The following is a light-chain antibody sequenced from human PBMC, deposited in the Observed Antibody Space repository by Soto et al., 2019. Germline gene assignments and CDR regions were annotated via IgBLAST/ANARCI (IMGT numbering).Light chain of an antibody. V-gene: IGKV1-39*01. CDR3: QQDYGDSWT. J-gene: IGKJ1*01. Sequence: PSPLSASVRDRVSLTCRASQSISSYLNWYQQKPGKAPKLLIYAASNLYTGVPSRFSGSGSGTEFTLTISSLQPEDFASYYCQQDYGDSWTFGQGTKVDIK. CDR2: AAS. CDR1: QSISSY.